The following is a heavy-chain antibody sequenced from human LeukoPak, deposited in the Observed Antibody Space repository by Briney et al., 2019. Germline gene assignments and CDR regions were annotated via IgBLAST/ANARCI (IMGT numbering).Heavy chain of an antibody. J-gene: IGHJ4*02. CDR2: IIPILGIA. CDR3: AREDPRGYSSGWVPGY. CDR1: GGTFSSYA. Sequence: ASVKVSCKASGGTFSSYAISWVRQAPGQGLEWMGRIIPILGIANYAQKFQGRVTITADKSTSTAYMELSSLRSEDTAVYYCAREDPRGYSSGWVPGYWGQGTLVTVSS. V-gene: IGHV1-69*04. D-gene: IGHD6-19*01.